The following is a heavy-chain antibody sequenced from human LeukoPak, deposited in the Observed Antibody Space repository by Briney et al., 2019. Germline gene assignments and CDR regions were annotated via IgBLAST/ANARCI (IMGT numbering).Heavy chain of an antibody. V-gene: IGHV3-20*04. CDR1: GFTFDVYG. D-gene: IGHD6-6*01. CDR2: IDWNGGYR. J-gene: IGHJ4*02. CDR3: ARQRSQYSSPAYYFDY. Sequence: GGSLRLSCEASGFTFDVYGMCWVRQTAGKGLEWVSGIDWNGGYRGYADSVEGRFTISRDNAQNFLYLQMDNPTVEDAAVYYCARQRSQYSSPAYYFDYWGQGLLVTVSS.